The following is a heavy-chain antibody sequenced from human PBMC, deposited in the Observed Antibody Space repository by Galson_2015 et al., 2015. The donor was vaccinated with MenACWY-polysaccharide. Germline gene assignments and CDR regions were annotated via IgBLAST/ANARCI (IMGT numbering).Heavy chain of an antibody. CDR2: IYSSDTT. J-gene: IGHJ4*02. V-gene: IGHV3-53*01. CDR1: GFTVSSNY. D-gene: IGHD6-6*01. CDR3: ARGLGSSSFKRGLDY. Sequence: SLRLSCAASGFTVSSNYMNWVRQAPGRGPEWVSVIYSSDTTYYADSVKGRFTISRDNSQNTLYLEMNSLRVEVTAVYYCARGLGSSSFKRGLDYWGQGTLVTVSS.